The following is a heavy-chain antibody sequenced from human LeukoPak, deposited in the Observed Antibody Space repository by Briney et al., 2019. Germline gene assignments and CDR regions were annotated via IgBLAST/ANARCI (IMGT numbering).Heavy chain of an antibody. CDR2: IYTSGST. D-gene: IGHD3-22*01. Sequence: PSETLSLTCTVSGGSISSYYWSWIRQPAGKGLEWIGRIYTSGSTNYNPSLKSRVTMSVDTSKNQFSLKLSSVTAADTAVYYCARGGYYDSSGYLPHGWFDPWGQGTLVTVSS. J-gene: IGHJ5*02. CDR1: GGSISSYY. V-gene: IGHV4-4*07. CDR3: ARGGYYDSSGYLPHGWFDP.